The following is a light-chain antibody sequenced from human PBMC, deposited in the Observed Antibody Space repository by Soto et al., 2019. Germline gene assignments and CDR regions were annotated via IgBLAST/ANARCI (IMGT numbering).Light chain of an antibody. V-gene: IGKV3-20*01. Sequence: EIVLTQSPGTLSLSPGERATLSCRASQSVSSSYLAWYQQKPDQAPRLLIYGASSRATGIPDRFSGSGSGKDFTLTISRLEPEDFAVYYCQQYDSSPVTFGQGTKVEIK. CDR3: QQYDSSPVT. CDR1: QSVSSSY. CDR2: GAS. J-gene: IGKJ1*01.